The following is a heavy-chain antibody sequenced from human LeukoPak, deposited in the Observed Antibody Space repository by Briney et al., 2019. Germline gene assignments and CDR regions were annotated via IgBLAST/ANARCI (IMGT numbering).Heavy chain of an antibody. CDR3: ARGPTTVTRAFDY. CDR2: IYYSGST. D-gene: IGHD4-17*01. J-gene: IGHJ4*02. Sequence: RASETLSLTCTVSGYSISSGYYWGWIRQPPGKGLEWIGYIYYSGSTDYNPSLKSRVTISVDTSKNQFSLKLSSVTAADTAVYYCARGPTTVTRAFDYWGQGTLVTVSS. CDR1: GYSISSGYY. V-gene: IGHV4-38-2*02.